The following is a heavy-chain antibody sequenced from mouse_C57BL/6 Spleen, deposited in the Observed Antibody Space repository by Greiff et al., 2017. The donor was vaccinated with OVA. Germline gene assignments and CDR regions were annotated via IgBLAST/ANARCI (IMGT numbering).Heavy chain of an antibody. V-gene: IGHV3-6*01. Sequence: EVKLQESGPGLVKPSQSLSLTCSVTGYSITSGYYWNWIRQFPGNKLEWMGYISYDGSNNYNPSLKNRISITRDTSKNQFFLKLNSVTTEDTATYYCARDLYRSYFDYWGQGTTLTVSS. J-gene: IGHJ2*01. CDR2: ISYDGSN. CDR1: GYSITSGYY. CDR3: ARDLYRSYFDY. D-gene: IGHD2-1*01.